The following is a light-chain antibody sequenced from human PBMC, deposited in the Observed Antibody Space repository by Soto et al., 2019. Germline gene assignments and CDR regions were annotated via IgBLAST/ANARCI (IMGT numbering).Light chain of an antibody. Sequence: QSVLTQPASVSGSPGQSITISCTGTSSDIGVYNYVSWYQQHPGKAPKLMIYDVTKRPSGVSNRFSGYKSGNTASLTISGLQAEDEADYYCTSYRGSGIFEVFGGGTKLTVL. V-gene: IGLV2-14*01. CDR2: DVT. CDR1: SSDIGVYNY. CDR3: TSYRGSGIFEV. J-gene: IGLJ2*01.